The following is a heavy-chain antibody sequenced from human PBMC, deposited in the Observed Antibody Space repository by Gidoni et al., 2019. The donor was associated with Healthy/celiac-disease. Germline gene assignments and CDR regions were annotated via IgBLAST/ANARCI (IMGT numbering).Heavy chain of an antibody. CDR3: ARGDAFDI. Sequence: QVQLQESGPGLVKPSQTLSVTCNVSGGSISSGGYYWSWIRQHPGKGLEWIGYIYYRGITYYTPSLNSRVTISVDTSKNQFSLKLSSVTAADTAVYYCARGDAFDIWGHGTMVTVSS. J-gene: IGHJ3*02. V-gene: IGHV4-31*03. CDR2: IYYRGIT. CDR1: GGSISSGGYY.